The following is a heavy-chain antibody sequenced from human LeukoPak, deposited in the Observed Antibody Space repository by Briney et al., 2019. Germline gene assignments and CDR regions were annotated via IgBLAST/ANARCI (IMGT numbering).Heavy chain of an antibody. CDR3: ARVHPAYYFDY. CDR2: IYYSGST. Sequence: PSETLSLTCTVSGGSISSGSYYWSWIRQPPGKGLEWIGYIYYSGSTNYNPSLKSRVTISVDTSKNQFSLKLSSVTAADTAVYYCARVHPAYYFDYWGQGTLVTVSS. J-gene: IGHJ4*02. CDR1: GGSISSGSYY. V-gene: IGHV4-61*01.